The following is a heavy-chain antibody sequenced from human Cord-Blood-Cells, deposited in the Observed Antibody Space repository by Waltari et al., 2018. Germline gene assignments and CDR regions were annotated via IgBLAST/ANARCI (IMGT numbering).Heavy chain of an antibody. J-gene: IGHJ3*02. CDR2: NIPIFGTA. CDR3: ARGSSSSNAFDI. V-gene: IGHV1-69*01. D-gene: IGHD6-6*01. Sequence: QVQLVQSGAEVKKPGSSVKVPSKASGGTFRSYAISWARPALGQGLEWMGGNIPIFGTANYAQKFEGRVTSTADEATSTAYMELSSLRSEETAVYYCARGSSSSNAFDIWGQGTMVTVSS. CDR1: GGTFRSYA.